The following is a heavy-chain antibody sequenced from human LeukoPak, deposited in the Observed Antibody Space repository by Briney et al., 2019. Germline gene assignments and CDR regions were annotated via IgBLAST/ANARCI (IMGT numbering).Heavy chain of an antibody. CDR3: ARASTLILPNFNY. CDR1: GGSISSYY. Sequence: PSETLSLTCTVSGGSISSYYWSWIRQPPGKGLEWSGNIYYSGSTNYNPSLKSRVTISVDTSKNQFSLKLSSVTAADTAVYYCARASTLILPNFNYWGQGTLVTVSS. CDR2: IYYSGST. V-gene: IGHV4-59*01. J-gene: IGHJ4*02. D-gene: IGHD3-9*01.